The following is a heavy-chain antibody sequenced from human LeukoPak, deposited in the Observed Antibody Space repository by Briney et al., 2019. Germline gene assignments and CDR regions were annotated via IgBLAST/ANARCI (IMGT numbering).Heavy chain of an antibody. Sequence: ASVKVSCKASGGTISSYAISWVRQAPGQGLEWMGGIIPIFGTANYAQKFQGRVTITADESTSTAYMELSSLRSEDTAVYYCARLRTYYYDSSGRGDFDYWGQGTLVTVSS. D-gene: IGHD3-22*01. J-gene: IGHJ4*02. V-gene: IGHV1-69*13. CDR2: IIPIFGTA. CDR1: GGTISSYA. CDR3: ARLRTYYYDSSGRGDFDY.